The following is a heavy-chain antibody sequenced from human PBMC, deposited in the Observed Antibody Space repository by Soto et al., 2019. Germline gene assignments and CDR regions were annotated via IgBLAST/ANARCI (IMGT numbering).Heavy chain of an antibody. J-gene: IGHJ3*02. D-gene: IGHD3-10*01. Sequence: GGSLRLSCAASGFTFSSYSMNWVRQAPGKGLEWVSSISSSSSYIYYADSVKGRFTISRDNAKNSLYLQMNSLRAEDTAVYYCVRERWFGEPDVFDIWGQGSMVTVSS. CDR3: VRERWFGEPDVFDI. CDR1: GFTFSSYS. CDR2: ISSSSSYI. V-gene: IGHV3-21*01.